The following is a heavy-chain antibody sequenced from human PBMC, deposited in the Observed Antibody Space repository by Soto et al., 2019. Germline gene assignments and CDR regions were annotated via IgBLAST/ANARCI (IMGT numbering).Heavy chain of an antibody. CDR3: ARDPWHHGNGGNWFDP. D-gene: IGHD1-1*01. CDR1: GYTFTSYG. J-gene: IGHJ5*02. Sequence: ASVKVSCKASGYTFTSYGISWVRQAPGQGLEWMGWISAYNGNTNYAQKLQGRVTMTTDTSTSTAYMELRSLRSDDTAVYYCARDPWHHGNGGNWFDPWGQGTLVTVSS. CDR2: ISAYNGNT. V-gene: IGHV1-18*04.